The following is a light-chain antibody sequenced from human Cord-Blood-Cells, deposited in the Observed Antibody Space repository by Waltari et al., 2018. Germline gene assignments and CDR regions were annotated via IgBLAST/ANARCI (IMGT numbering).Light chain of an antibody. CDR2: WAF. J-gene: IGKJ1*01. CDR3: QQYYSTRT. Sequence: DIVMTQSPDSLAVSLGERATINCKSSQSVLYSSNNKNYLAWYQQKPGQPPKLLIYWAFTRESGVPDRLSGSGSGTDSTLTLSSLQAEDVAVYYCQQYYSTRTFGQGTKVEIK. V-gene: IGKV4-1*01. CDR1: QSVLYSSNNKNY.